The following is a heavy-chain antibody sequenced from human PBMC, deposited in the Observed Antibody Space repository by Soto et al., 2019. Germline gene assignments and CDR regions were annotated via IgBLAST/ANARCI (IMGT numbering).Heavy chain of an antibody. J-gene: IGHJ5*02. Sequence: GGSLRLSCAASGLTFSSYAMSWVRRAPGKGLEWGSAISGSGGSTYDADSVKGRFTISRDNSKNTLYLQMNSLRAEDTAVYYCAKGLYYDFPDWFDPWGQGTLVSVAA. D-gene: IGHD3-3*01. V-gene: IGHV3-23*01. CDR2: ISGSGGST. CDR1: GLTFSSYA. CDR3: AKGLYYDFPDWFDP.